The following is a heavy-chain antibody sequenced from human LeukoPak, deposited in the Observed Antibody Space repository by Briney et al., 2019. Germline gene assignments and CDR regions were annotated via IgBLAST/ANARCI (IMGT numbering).Heavy chain of an antibody. CDR1: GLTFSSYC. CDR2: IDQDGSVK. CDR3: ARNLGWQQFDF. D-gene: IGHD5-24*01. J-gene: IGHJ4*02. V-gene: IGHV3-7*01. Sequence: GRSLRLFCAASGLTFSSYCMHWVRQAPGKGLDWVANIDQDGSVKNYVDSLMGRFTISRDNTKNSLYLQMNSLRAEDTAVYYCARNLGWQQFDFWGQGTLVTVSS.